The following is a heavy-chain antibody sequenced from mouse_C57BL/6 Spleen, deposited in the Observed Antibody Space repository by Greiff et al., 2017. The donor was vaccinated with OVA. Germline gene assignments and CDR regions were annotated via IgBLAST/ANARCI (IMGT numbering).Heavy chain of an antibody. Sequence: EVQVVESEGGLVQPGSSMKLSCTASGFTFSDYYMAWVRQVPEKGLEWVANINYDGSSTYYLDSLKSRFIISRDNAKNILYLQMSSLKSEDTATYYCARLGLRRESHYAMDYWGQGTSVTVSS. D-gene: IGHD2-4*01. CDR1: GFTFSDYY. J-gene: IGHJ4*01. V-gene: IGHV5-16*01. CDR2: INYDGSST. CDR3: ARLGLRRESHYAMDY.